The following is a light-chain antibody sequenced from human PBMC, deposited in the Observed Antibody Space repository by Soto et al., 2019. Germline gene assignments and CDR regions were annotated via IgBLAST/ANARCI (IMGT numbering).Light chain of an antibody. Sequence: QSVLTQPASVSGSPGQSITISCTGTSSDVGSYNLVSWYQQHPGKAPKLMIYEGSKRPSGVSNRFPGSKSGNTASLTISGLQAEDEADYYCQSYDRSLSGSFFGTGTKVTVL. V-gene: IGLV2-23*01. CDR2: EGS. CDR1: SSDVGSYNL. CDR3: QSYDRSLSGSF. J-gene: IGLJ1*01.